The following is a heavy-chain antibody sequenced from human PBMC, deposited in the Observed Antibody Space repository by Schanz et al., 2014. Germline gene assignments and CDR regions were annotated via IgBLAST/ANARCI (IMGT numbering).Heavy chain of an antibody. J-gene: IGHJ3*02. CDR1: GYTFRDYG. D-gene: IGHD6-19*01. CDR3: VRNRRGAVASDAFDI. V-gene: IGHV1-46*03. Sequence: QDQLVQSGGEVKKPGASVKVSCKASGYTFRDYGISWVRQAPGQGLEWMGIISPSGDNTAYAQKFQGRVTMTRDTSTDTVYMDLSSLRSEDTAVYYCVRNRRGAVASDAFDIWGQGTMVTVSS. CDR2: ISPSGDNT.